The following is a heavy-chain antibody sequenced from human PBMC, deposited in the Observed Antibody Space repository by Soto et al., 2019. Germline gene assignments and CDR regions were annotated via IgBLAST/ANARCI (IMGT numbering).Heavy chain of an antibody. J-gene: IGHJ4*02. V-gene: IGHV3-7*01. CDR2: IKQDGSDK. D-gene: IGHD6-13*01. CDR3: ARATYSTTAY. CDR1: GFTFSNYW. Sequence: EVQLVESGGGLVQPGGSLRLSCVGSGFTFSNYWMNWVRQIPGKGLEWVAKIKQDGSDKYYLDSVKGRVTISRDNAKNSLYLQMSSLRAEDTAVYYCARATYSTTAYWGQGTLVTVSS.